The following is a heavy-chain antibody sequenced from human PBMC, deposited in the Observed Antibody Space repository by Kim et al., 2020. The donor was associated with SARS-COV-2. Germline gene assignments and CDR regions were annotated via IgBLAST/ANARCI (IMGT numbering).Heavy chain of an antibody. CDR2: GGT. Sequence: GGTTCTPSLKRRVTISLDTSKNQFSLKLSPATAADTAVYYCVGGAGWLPDYWGQGTLVTVSS. D-gene: IGHD5-12*01. V-gene: IGHV4-59*09. J-gene: IGHJ4*02. CDR3: VGGAGWLPDY.